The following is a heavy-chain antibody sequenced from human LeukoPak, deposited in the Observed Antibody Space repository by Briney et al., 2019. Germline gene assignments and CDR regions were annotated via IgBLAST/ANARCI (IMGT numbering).Heavy chain of an antibody. CDR3: ARARYRYCSSTSCYPHYDY. Sequence: PSETLSLTCTVSGGSISSYYWSWIRQPPGKGLEWIGYIYYSGSTNYNPSLKSRVTISVDTSKNQFSLKLSSVTAADTAVYYCARARYRYCSSTSCYPHYDYWGQGTLVTVSS. V-gene: IGHV4-59*12. CDR2: IYYSGST. D-gene: IGHD2-2*01. J-gene: IGHJ4*02. CDR1: GGSISSYY.